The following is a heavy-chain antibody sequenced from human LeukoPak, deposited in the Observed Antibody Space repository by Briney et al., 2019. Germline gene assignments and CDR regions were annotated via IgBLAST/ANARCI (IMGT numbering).Heavy chain of an antibody. Sequence: NTSETLSLTCTVSGGSISSYYWSWIRQPPGKGLEWIGCIYYSGSTNYNPSLKSRVTISVDTSKNQFSLKLSSVTAADTAVYYCATTSGPRGDYWGQGTLVTVSS. D-gene: IGHD3-10*01. J-gene: IGHJ4*02. CDR3: ATTSGPRGDY. V-gene: IGHV4-59*01. CDR1: GGSISSYY. CDR2: IYYSGST.